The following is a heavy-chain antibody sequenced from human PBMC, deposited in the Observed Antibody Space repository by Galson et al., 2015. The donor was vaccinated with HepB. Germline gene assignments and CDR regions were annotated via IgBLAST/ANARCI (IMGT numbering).Heavy chain of an antibody. Sequence: SLRLSCAASGFTFSSYAMHWVRQAPGKGLEWVAVISYDGSNKYYADSVKGRFTISRDNSKNTLYLQMNSLRAEDTAVYYCARGGIRRGDYWGQGTLVTVSS. CDR1: GFTFSSYA. CDR3: ARGGIRRGDY. V-gene: IGHV3-30-3*01. CDR2: ISYDGSNK. D-gene: IGHD3-16*01. J-gene: IGHJ4*02.